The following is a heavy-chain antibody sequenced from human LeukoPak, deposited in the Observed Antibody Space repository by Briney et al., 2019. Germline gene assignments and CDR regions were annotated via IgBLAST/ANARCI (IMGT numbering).Heavy chain of an antibody. Sequence: PGGSLRLSCEASGFTFSSYWMSWVRQTPGKGLEWEANIKHDGSEKYYVDSVKGRFTVSRDNAKNSLYLQMNSLRVEDTAVYFCTRGSTGYWGQGTLVTVSS. V-gene: IGHV3-7*04. CDR3: TRGSTGY. D-gene: IGHD1-1*01. CDR1: GFTFSSYW. J-gene: IGHJ4*02. CDR2: IKHDGSEK.